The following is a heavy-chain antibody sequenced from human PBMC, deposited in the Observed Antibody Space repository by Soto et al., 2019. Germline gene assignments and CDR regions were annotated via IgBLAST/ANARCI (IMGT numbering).Heavy chain of an antibody. CDR3: AKGGSFDY. V-gene: IGHV3-30*18. Sequence: QSGGSLRLSCAASGFTFSSYGMHWVRQAPGKGLEWVAVISYDGSNKYYADSVKGRFTISRDNSKNTLYLQMNSLRAEDTAVYYCAKGGSFDYWGQGTLVTVSS. CDR1: GFTFSSYG. J-gene: IGHJ4*02. CDR2: ISYDGSNK. D-gene: IGHD3-16*01.